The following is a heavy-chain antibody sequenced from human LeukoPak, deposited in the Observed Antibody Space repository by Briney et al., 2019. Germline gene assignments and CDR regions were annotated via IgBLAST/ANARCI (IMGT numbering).Heavy chain of an antibody. CDR2: ISSSSSYI. D-gene: IGHD3-10*01. V-gene: IGHV3-21*01. J-gene: IGHJ3*02. CDR3: ARDGRGAFDI. Sequence: GGSLRLSYAASGFTFSSYSMNWVRQAPGKGLEWVSPISSSSSYIYYADSVKGRFTISRDNAKNSLYLQMNSLRAEDTAVYYCARDGRGAFDIWGQGTMVTVSS. CDR1: GFTFSSYS.